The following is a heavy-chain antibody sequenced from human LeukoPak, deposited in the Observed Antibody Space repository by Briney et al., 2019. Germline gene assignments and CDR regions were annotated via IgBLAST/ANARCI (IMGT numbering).Heavy chain of an antibody. Sequence: GASVKVSCKASGGTFSSYAISWVRQAPGQGLEWMGRIIPIFGTANYAQKFQGRVTITTDESTSTAYMELSSLRSDDTAVYYCASESPYIVHYWGQGTLVTVSS. D-gene: IGHD2-15*01. CDR1: GGTFSSYA. CDR3: ASESPYIVHY. J-gene: IGHJ4*02. V-gene: IGHV1-69*05. CDR2: IIPIFGTA.